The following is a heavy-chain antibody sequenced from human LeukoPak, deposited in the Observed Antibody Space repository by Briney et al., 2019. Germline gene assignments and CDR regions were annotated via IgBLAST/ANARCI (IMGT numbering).Heavy chain of an antibody. J-gene: IGHJ6*03. CDR2: IKQDGGEK. CDR1: GFTFSTYS. CDR3: ARDLGGARSYYNYMDV. Sequence: PGGSLRLSCVASGFTFSTYSMSWVRQAPGRGLEWVANIKQDGGEKYYVDSVKGRFTISRDNARNSLYLQMNSLRAEDTAVYYCARDLGGARSYYNYMDVWGRGTTVTVSS. V-gene: IGHV3-7*01. D-gene: IGHD2-21*01.